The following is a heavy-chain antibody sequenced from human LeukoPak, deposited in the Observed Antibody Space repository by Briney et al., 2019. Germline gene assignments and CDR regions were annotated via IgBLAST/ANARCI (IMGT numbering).Heavy chain of an antibody. CDR1: GYTFTSYA. J-gene: IGHJ5*02. Sequence: ASVKVSCKASGYTFTSYAMHWVRQAPGQRLEWMGWINAGNGNTKYSQKFQGRVTITRDTSTTTAYMELSSLRSEDTAVYYCALVWRYDSSPGGNWFDPWGQGTLVTVSS. D-gene: IGHD3-22*01. CDR2: INAGNGNT. V-gene: IGHV1-3*01. CDR3: ALVWRYDSSPGGNWFDP.